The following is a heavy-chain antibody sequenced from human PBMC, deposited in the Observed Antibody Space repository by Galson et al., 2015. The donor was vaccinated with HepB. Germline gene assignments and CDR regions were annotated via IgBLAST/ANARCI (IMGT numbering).Heavy chain of an antibody. CDR3: AREADTAMVRDAFDI. Sequence: SLRLSCAASGFTFSSYSMNWVRQAPGKGLEWVSSISSSSSYIYYADSVKGRFTVSRDNAKNSLYLQMNSLRAEDTAVYYCAREADTAMVRDAFDIWGQGTMVTVSS. CDR2: ISSSSSYI. V-gene: IGHV3-21*01. CDR1: GFTFSSYS. J-gene: IGHJ3*02. D-gene: IGHD5-18*01.